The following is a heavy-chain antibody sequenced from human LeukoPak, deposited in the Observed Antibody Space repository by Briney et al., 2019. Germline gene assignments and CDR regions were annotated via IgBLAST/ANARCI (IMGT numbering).Heavy chain of an antibody. D-gene: IGHD2-2*01. Sequence: GASVKVSCKASGYSFTSYDIAWVRQAPGQGLEWMGWMNPNIGKTGYAQKFQGRVTTAYMDLSSLRSEDTAVYYCARVLGYCSSTSCRGNNWFDPWGQGTLVTVSS. CDR1: GYSFTSYD. CDR2: MNPNIGKT. V-gene: IGHV1-8*01. CDR3: ARVLGYCSSTSCRGNNWFDP. J-gene: IGHJ5*02.